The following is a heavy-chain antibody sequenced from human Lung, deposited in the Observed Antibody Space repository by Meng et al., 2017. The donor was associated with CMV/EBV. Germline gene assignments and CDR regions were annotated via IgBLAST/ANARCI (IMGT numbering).Heavy chain of an antibody. CDR3: ARDLPGDLNY. Sequence: GEXXRISCAASGFTFSSYWMAWVRQATGKGLEWGVNIKYDGSKKYHVDSVKGRFSISRDNGKKSFYLQMNSLRVEATVLYYCARDLPGDLNYWGQGTLVTVSS. V-gene: IGHV3-7*01. J-gene: IGHJ4*02. CDR1: GFTFSSYW. D-gene: IGHD4-17*01. CDR2: IKYDGSKK.